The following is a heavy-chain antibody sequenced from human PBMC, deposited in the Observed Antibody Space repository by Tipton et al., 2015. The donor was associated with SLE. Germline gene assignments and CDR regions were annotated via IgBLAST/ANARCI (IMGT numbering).Heavy chain of an antibody. Sequence: TLSLTCTVSGGSISTHYWAWIRQPPGKGLEWIGYIYTSGNPEYNPSLKSRVTISVDTSKNQFSLKLGSVTAADTAVYFCASFGTGWFLGWFDPWGQGTRVTVSS. V-gene: IGHV4-4*09. CDR3: ASFGTGWFLGWFDP. CDR2: IYTSGNP. J-gene: IGHJ5*02. CDR1: GGSISTHY. D-gene: IGHD6-19*01.